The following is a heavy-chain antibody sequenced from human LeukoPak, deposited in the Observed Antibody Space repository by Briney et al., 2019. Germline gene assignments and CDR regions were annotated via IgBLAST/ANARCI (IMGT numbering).Heavy chain of an antibody. CDR2: INWNSDSI. D-gene: IGHD3-10*01. CDR1: GFTFDDYA. CDR3: ARGGLHRLWFGEF. Sequence: GGSLRLSCAVSGFTFDDYAMHWVRQVPGKGLEWVSGINWNSDSIGYADSVKGRFTTSRDNAKNSLYLQMNSLRADDTAVYYCARGGLHRLWFGEFWGQGTLVTVSS. V-gene: IGHV3-9*01. J-gene: IGHJ4*02.